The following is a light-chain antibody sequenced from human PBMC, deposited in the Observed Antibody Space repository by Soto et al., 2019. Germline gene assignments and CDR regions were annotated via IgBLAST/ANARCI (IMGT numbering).Light chain of an antibody. V-gene: IGLV2-8*01. CDR3: QSYDPTLRTSL. CDR1: SSDVGGYNY. J-gene: IGLJ2*01. CDR2: EVS. Sequence: QSVLTQPPSASGSPGQSVTISCTGTSSDVGGYNYVSWYQQHPGKAPKLMIYEVSKRPSGVPDRFSGSKSGNTASLTVSGLQAEDEADYYCQSYDPTLRTSLFGGGTQLPS.